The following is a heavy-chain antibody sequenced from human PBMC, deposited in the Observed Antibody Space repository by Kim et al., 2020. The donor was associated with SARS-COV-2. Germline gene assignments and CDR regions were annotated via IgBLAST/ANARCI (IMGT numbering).Heavy chain of an antibody. CDR3: AKGLNGGYYGMDV. J-gene: IGHJ6*02. CDR1: GFIFNNYA. D-gene: IGHD2-8*01. CDR2: IGDSGHNT. V-gene: IGHV3-23*01. Sequence: GGSLRLSCAASGFIFNNYAMNWVRQAPGRGLEWVAAIGDSGHNTNYADSVKGRFTISRDDSRVYLQMNSLSAEDMAVYYCAKGLNGGYYGMDVWGQGTTVTVS.